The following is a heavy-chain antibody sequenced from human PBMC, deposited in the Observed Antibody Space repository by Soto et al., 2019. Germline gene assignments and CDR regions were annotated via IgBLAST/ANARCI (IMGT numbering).Heavy chain of an antibody. CDR1: GYTFTSYD. D-gene: IGHD2-21*02. Sequence: QVQLVQSGAEVKKPGASVKVSCKASGYTFTSYDINWVRQATGQGLEWLGWMNPNSGNTGYAQKFQGRVTMTRNTAISTAYKEPSSLRAADTAVYYRASGIEDCAGMAAWAKGPRSPSP. J-gene: IGHJ6*02. V-gene: IGHV1-8*01. CDR3: ASGIEDCAGMAA. CDR2: MNPNSGNT.